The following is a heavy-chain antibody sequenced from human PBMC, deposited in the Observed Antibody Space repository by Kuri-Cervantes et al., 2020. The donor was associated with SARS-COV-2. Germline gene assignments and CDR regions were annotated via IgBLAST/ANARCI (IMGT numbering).Heavy chain of an antibody. CDR1: GFTFSSYG. V-gene: IGHV3-30*18. J-gene: IGHJ4*02. CDR3: AKDWSLGGNFRYYFDY. Sequence: GESLKISCAASGFTFSSYGMHWVRQAPGKGLEWVAVIAYDGSNKYYGNSVKGRFTIPRDNSKNTLYLQMNSLRAEDTAVYYCAKDWSLGGNFRYYFDYWGQGTLVTVSS. D-gene: IGHD4-23*01. CDR2: IAYDGSNK.